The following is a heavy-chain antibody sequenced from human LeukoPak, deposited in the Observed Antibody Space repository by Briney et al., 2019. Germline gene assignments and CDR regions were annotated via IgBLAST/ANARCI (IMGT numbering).Heavy chain of an antibody. CDR1: GGSISSSSYY. CDR3: AKDKGLGIMITFGGVTFDY. CDR2: IYYSGST. V-gene: IGHV4-39*02. Sequence: PSETLSLTCTVSGGSISSSSYYWGWIRQPPGKGLEWIGSIYYSGSTYYNPSLKSRVTISVDTSKNQFSLKLSSVTAADTALYYCAKDKGLGIMITFGGVTFDYWGQGTLVTVSS. J-gene: IGHJ4*02. D-gene: IGHD3-16*01.